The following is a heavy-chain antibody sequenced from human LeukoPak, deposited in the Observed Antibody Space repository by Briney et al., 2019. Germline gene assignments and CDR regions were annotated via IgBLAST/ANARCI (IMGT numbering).Heavy chain of an antibody. CDR1: GGSISSYY. CDR2: IYYSGST. J-gene: IGHJ5*02. Sequence: PSETLSLTCTVSGGSISSYYWSWIRQPPGKGLEWIGYIYYSGSTNYNPSLKSRVTISVDTSKNQFSLKLSSVTAADTAVYYCATERWLHRFDPWGQGTLVTVSS. D-gene: IGHD5-24*01. CDR3: ATERWLHRFDP. V-gene: IGHV4-59*01.